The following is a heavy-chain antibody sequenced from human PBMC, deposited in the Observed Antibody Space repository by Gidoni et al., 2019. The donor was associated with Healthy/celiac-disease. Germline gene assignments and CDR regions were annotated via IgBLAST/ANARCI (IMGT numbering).Heavy chain of an antibody. D-gene: IGHD3-10*01. CDR1: GGSISSGSYY. Sequence: QVQLQESGPGLVKPSQTLSLTCTVSGGSISSGSYYWSWIRQHPGKGLEWIGYIYYSGSTYYNPSLKSRVTISVDTSKNQFSLKLSSVTPADTAVYYCARATAYGSGSYYPAYWGQGTLVTVSS. CDR2: IYYSGST. V-gene: IGHV4-31*03. J-gene: IGHJ4*02. CDR3: ARATAYGSGSYYPAY.